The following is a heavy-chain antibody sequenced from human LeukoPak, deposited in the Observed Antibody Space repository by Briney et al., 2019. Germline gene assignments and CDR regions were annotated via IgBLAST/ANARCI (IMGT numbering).Heavy chain of an antibody. V-gene: IGHV3-33*06. CDR2: IWYDGSNK. J-gene: IGHJ3*02. D-gene: IGHD3-22*01. CDR1: GFTFSSYG. CDR3: ANGGYYDSHDAFDI. Sequence: QPGRSLRLSCAASGFTFSSYGMPWVRQAPGKGLEWVAVIWYDGSNKYYADSVKGRFTISRDNSKNTLYLQMNSLRAEDTAVYYCANGGYYDSHDAFDIWGQGTMVTVP.